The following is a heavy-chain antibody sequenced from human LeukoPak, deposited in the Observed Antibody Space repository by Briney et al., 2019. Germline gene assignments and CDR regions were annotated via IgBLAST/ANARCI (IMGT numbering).Heavy chain of an antibody. CDR3: ARDALDYYYYGMDV. Sequence: GGSLRLSCAASGFTFSTYEMSWVRQAPGKGLEWVSYISGSGNSIHHADSVKGRFTISRDNAKNSLYLQMNSLRADDTAVYYCARDALDYYYYGMDVWGQGTTVTVSS. J-gene: IGHJ6*02. CDR2: ISGSGNSI. CDR1: GFTFSTYE. V-gene: IGHV3-48*03.